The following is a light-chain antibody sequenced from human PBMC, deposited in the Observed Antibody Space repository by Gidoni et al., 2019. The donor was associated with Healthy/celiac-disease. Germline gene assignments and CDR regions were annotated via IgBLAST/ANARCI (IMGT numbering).Light chain of an antibody. Sequence: SYVLTQPPYVQTARITCGGNNIGSKSVHWYQQKPGQAPVLVVYDDSDRPSGIPERFSGSNSGNTATLTISRVEAGDEADYYCQVWDSSSDHVVFGGGNKLTVL. CDR2: DDS. V-gene: IGLV3-21*02. CDR1: NIGSKS. CDR3: QVWDSSSDHVV. J-gene: IGLJ2*01.